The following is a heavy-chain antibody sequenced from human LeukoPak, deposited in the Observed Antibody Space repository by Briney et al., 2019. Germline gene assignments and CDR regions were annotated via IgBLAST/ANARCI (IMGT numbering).Heavy chain of an antibody. V-gene: IGHV4-59*08. J-gene: IGHJ3*02. Sequence: SETLSLTCTVSGGSISSYYWSWIRQPPGKGLGWIGYIYSSGSTNYNPSLKSRVTISVDTSKNQFSLKLSSVTAADTAVYYCARRRGAHTANALDIWGQGTMVTVSS. CDR2: IYSSGST. CDR3: ARRRGAHTANALDI. D-gene: IGHD3-10*01. CDR1: GGSISSYY.